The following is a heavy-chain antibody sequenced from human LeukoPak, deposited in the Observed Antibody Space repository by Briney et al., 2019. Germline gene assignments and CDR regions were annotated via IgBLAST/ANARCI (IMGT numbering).Heavy chain of an antibody. V-gene: IGHV1-69*04. Sequence: ASVKVSCKASGGTFSSYAISWVRQAPGQGLEWMGRIIPILGIANYAQKFQGRVTITADKSTSTAYMELSSLRSEDTAVYYCARGVAYSSSLRGDYWGQGTLVTVSS. J-gene: IGHJ4*02. CDR2: IIPILGIA. D-gene: IGHD6-13*01. CDR1: GGTFSSYA. CDR3: ARGVAYSSSLRGDY.